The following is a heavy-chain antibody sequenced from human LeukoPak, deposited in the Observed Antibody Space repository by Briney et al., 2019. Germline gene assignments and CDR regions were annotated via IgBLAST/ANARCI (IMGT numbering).Heavy chain of an antibody. CDR1: GGSFSGYY. J-gene: IGHJ4*02. CDR3: ARLKDFWSGYYPDY. CDR2: INHSGST. Sequence: SETLSLTCAVYGGSFSGYYWSWIRQPPGKGLEWIGEINHSGSTNYNPSLKSRVTISVDTSKNQFSLKLSSVTAADTAVYYCARLKDFWSGYYPDYWGQGTLVTVSS. V-gene: IGHV4-34*01. D-gene: IGHD3-3*01.